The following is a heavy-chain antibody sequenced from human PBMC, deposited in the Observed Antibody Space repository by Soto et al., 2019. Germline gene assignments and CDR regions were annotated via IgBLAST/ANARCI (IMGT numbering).Heavy chain of an antibody. CDR2: INHSGST. J-gene: IGHJ6*02. CDR3: ARVITIFGVVKVGQPYYHAMDV. V-gene: IGHV4-34*01. CDR1: GGRVSGYY. D-gene: IGHD3-3*01. Sequence: SWCMSLSCALCGGRVSGYYWSWIRKTPGKGLEWIGEINHSGSTNYNPSLKSRVTISVDTSKNQFSLKLSSVTAADTAVYYCARVITIFGVVKVGQPYYHAMDVWGQGTTVTVSS.